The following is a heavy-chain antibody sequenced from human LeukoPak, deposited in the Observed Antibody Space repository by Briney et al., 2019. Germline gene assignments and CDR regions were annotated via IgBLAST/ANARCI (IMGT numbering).Heavy chain of an antibody. V-gene: IGHV3-33*01. D-gene: IGHD2-2*01. Sequence: GGSLRLSCAASGFTFSSYGMHWVRQAPGKGLEWVAVIWYDGSNKYYADSVKGRFTISRDNSKNTLYLQMNSLRAEDTAVYYCARDHCSSTSCYYYGIDVWGQGTTVTVSS. J-gene: IGHJ6*02. CDR3: ARDHCSSTSCYYYGIDV. CDR1: GFTFSSYG. CDR2: IWYDGSNK.